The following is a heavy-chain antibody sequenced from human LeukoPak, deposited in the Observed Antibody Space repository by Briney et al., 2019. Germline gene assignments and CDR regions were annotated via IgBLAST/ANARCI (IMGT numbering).Heavy chain of an antibody. J-gene: IGHJ5*02. D-gene: IGHD4-17*01. CDR3: ASSDYGDYVGWFDP. CDR2: IYYSGST. V-gene: IGHV4-39*07. CDR1: GGSISSSSYY. Sequence: PSETLSLTRTVSGGSISSSSYYWGWIRQPPGKGLEWIGSIYYSGSTYYNPSLKSRVTISVDTSRNQFSLKLSSVTAADTAVYYCASSDYGDYVGWFDPWGQGTLVTVSS.